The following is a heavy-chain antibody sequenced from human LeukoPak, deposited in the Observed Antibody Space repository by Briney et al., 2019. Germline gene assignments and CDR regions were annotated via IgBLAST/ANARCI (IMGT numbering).Heavy chain of an antibody. V-gene: IGHV1-2*02. CDR3: ARAAAAAAGTSDYYYYYMDV. Sequence: ASVKVSCKAPGYTFTGYYMHWVRQAPGQGLEWMGWINPNSGGTNYAQKFQGRVTMTRDTSISTAYMELSRLRSDDTAVYYCARAAAAAAGTSDYYYYYMDVWGKGTTVTVSS. D-gene: IGHD6-13*01. J-gene: IGHJ6*03. CDR2: INPNSGGT. CDR1: GYTFTGYY.